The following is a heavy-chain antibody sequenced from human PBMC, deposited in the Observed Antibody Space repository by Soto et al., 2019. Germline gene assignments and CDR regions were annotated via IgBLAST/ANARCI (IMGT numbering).Heavy chain of an antibody. CDR2: IYTSGST. V-gene: IGHV4-4*07. D-gene: IGHD2-21*02. Sequence: SETLSPTCTVSGGSIISYYWSWSRQPAGKGLEWIGRIYTSGSTNYNPSLKSRVTMSVDTSKNQFSLKLSSVTAADTAVYYCARSPLVCGGDCYSRGWFDPWGQGTLVTVSS. J-gene: IGHJ5*02. CDR1: GGSIISYY. CDR3: ARSPLVCGGDCYSRGWFDP.